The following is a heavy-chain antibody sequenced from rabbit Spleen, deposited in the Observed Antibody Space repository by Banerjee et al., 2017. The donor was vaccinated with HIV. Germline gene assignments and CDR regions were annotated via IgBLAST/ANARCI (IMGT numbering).Heavy chain of an antibody. J-gene: IGHJ6*01. CDR1: GFSFSNKAV. CDR3: ARDSGTSFSSYGMDL. D-gene: IGHD8-1*01. CDR2: IDTGSSGFT. V-gene: IGHV1S45*01. Sequence: QQRLVESGGGLVKPGASLTLTCKASGFSFSNKAVMCWVRQAPGKGLEWIACIDTGSSGFTYFASWAKGRFTISKTSSTTVTLQMTSLTAADTATYFCARDSGTSFSSYGMDLWGPGTLSPS.